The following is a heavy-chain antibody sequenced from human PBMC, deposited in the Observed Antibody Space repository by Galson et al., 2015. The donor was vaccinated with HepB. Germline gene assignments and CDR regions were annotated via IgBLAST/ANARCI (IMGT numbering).Heavy chain of an antibody. D-gene: IGHD6-19*01. J-gene: IGHJ4*02. CDR2: ISGSGGST. V-gene: IGHV3-23*01. CDR1: GFTFSSYA. CDR3: AKGKAVAGPPFDY. Sequence: SLRLFCAASGFTFSSYAMSWVRQAPGKGLEWVSAISGSGGSTYYADSVQGRFTISRDNSKNTLYLQMNSLRAEDTAVYYCAKGKAVAGPPFDYWGQGTLVTVSS.